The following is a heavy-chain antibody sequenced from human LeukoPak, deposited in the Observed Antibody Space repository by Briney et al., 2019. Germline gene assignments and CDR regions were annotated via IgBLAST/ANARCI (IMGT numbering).Heavy chain of an antibody. CDR1: GYTFTSYG. Sequence: GASVKVSCKASGYTFTSYGISWVRQAPGQGLEWMGWISAYNGNTDYAQKLQGRVTMTTDTSTRTAYMELRSLRSDDTAVYYCARGIAVAGGYYYYMDVWGKGTTVTVSS. CDR3: ARGIAVAGGYYYYMDV. D-gene: IGHD6-19*01. J-gene: IGHJ6*03. V-gene: IGHV1-18*01. CDR2: ISAYNGNT.